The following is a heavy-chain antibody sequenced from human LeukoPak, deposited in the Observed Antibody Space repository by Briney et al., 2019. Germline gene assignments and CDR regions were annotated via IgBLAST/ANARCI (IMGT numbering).Heavy chain of an antibody. CDR1: GFTFRNYW. D-gene: IGHD1-7*01. V-gene: IGHV3-74*01. Sequence: SGGSLRLSCAASGFTFRNYWMHWVRQAPGKGLVWVSCINNDGSSTDYADSVKGRFTISRDNAKNTLYLQMNSLSVEDTAVYYCARPDLMRELRFDPWGQGTLVTVSS. CDR2: INNDGSST. J-gene: IGHJ5*02. CDR3: ARPDLMRELRFDP.